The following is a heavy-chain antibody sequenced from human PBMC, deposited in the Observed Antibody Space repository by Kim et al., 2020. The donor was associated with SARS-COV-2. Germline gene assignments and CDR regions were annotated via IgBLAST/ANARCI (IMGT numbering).Heavy chain of an antibody. V-gene: IGHV3-33*01. CDR2: IWYDGSKK. CDR1: GFTFSSYG. D-gene: IGHD6-19*01. Sequence: GGSLRLSCAASGFTFSSYGMHWVRQAPGKGLEWVAVIWYDGSKKDYADSVKGRFTISRDNSKNTLYLQMNSLRADDTAVYYCAGVSSGSLDAFDIWGQGTMVTVSS. CDR3: AGVSSGSLDAFDI. J-gene: IGHJ3*02.